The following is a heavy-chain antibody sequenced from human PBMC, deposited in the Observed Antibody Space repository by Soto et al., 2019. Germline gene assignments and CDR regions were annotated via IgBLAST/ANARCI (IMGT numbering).Heavy chain of an antibody. CDR2: ISGSGGST. CDR3: AKCLLHLGTNYYYGMDV. CDR1: GFTFSSYA. V-gene: IGHV3-23*01. D-gene: IGHD2-8*01. J-gene: IGHJ6*02. Sequence: HPGGSLRLSCAASGFTFSSYAMSWVRQAPGKGLEWVSAISGSGGSTYYADSVKGRFTISRDNSKNTLYLQMNSLRAEDTAVYYCAKCLLHLGTNYYYGMDVWGQGTTVTVSS.